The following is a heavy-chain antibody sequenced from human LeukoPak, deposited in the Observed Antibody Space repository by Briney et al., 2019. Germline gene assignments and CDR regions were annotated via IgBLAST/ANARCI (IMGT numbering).Heavy chain of an antibody. Sequence: SETLSLTCTVSGGSTSSYYWSWIRQPPRKGLEWSGYIYYSGSTNYNPSLKSRVTISVDTSKNQFSLKLSSVTAADTAVYYCARDAQQYYDFWSGYGDAFDIWGQGTMVTVSS. J-gene: IGHJ3*02. CDR3: ARDAQQYYDFWSGYGDAFDI. CDR2: IYYSGST. V-gene: IGHV4-59*01. CDR1: GGSTSSYY. D-gene: IGHD3-3*01.